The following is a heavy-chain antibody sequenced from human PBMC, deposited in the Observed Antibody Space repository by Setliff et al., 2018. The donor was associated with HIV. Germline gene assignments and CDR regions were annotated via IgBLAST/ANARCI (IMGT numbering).Heavy chain of an antibody. CDR2: FNTETGNP. CDR3: ARVGSGWSTFDY. D-gene: IGHD6-13*01. V-gene: IGHV7-4-1*02. Sequence: ASVKVSCKASGYTLTTYAISWVRQAPGQGLEWMGWFNTETGNPMYAQGFRGRFVFSLGTSVSTAFLQINRLKAEDTAKYYCARVGSGWSTFDYWGQGALVTAPQ. J-gene: IGHJ4*02. CDR1: GYTLTTYA.